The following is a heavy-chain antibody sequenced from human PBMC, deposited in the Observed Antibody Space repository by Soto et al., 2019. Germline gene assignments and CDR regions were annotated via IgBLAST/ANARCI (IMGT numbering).Heavy chain of an antibody. D-gene: IGHD3-22*01. CDR3: ARDQVGQDEYYYDSSGYLFDY. J-gene: IGHJ4*02. CDR1: GFTFSSYG. V-gene: IGHV3-33*01. Sequence: PGGSLRLSCAASGFTFSSYGMHWVRQAPGKGLEWVAVIWYDGSNKYYADSVKGRFTISRDNSKNTLYLQMNSLRAEDTAVYYCARDQVGQDEYYYDSSGYLFDYWGQGTLVTVSS. CDR2: IWYDGSNK.